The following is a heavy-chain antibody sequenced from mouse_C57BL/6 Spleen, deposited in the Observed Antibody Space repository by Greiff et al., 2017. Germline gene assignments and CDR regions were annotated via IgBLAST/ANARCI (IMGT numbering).Heavy chain of an antibody. CDR1: GYTFTSYW. D-gene: IGHD1-1*01. Sequence: QVQLQQPGAELVRPGSSVKLSCKASGYTFTSYWMDWVKQRPGQGLEWIGNIYPSDSETHYNQKFKDKATLTVDKSSSTAYMQLSSLTAEDSAVYYCVVVEGGYFDVWGTGTTVTVSS. CDR3: VVVEGGYFDV. J-gene: IGHJ1*03. V-gene: IGHV1-61*01. CDR2: IYPSDSET.